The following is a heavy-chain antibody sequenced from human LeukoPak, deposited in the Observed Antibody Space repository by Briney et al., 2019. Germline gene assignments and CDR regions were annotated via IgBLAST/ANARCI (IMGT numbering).Heavy chain of an antibody. CDR2: ISGSGGST. J-gene: IGHJ4*02. D-gene: IGHD4-17*01. CDR3: AKDYGDDTAPFDY. CDR1: GFTFSSYA. Sequence: KAGGSLRLSCAASGFTFSSYAMSWVRQAPGKGLEWVSAISGSGGSTYYADSVKGRFTISRDNSKNTLYLQVNSLRAEDTAVYYCAKDYGDDTAPFDYWGQGTLVTVSS. V-gene: IGHV3-23*01.